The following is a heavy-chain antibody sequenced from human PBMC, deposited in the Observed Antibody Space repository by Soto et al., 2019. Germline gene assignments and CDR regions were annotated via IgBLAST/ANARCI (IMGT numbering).Heavy chain of an antibody. CDR1: GGSISSYY. Sequence: SETLSLTCTVSGGSISSYYWSWIRQPPGKGLEWIGYIYYSGSTNYNPSLKSRVTISVDTSKNQFSLKLSSVTAADTAVYYCARVGVRATNDYWGQGTLVTVSS. J-gene: IGHJ4*02. D-gene: IGHD1-26*01. CDR3: ARVGVRATNDY. V-gene: IGHV4-59*01. CDR2: IYYSGST.